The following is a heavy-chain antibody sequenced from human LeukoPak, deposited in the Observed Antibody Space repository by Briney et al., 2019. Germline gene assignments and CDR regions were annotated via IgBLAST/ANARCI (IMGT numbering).Heavy chain of an antibody. CDR1: GYTFTSYG. CDR3: ARSYDYGVSNWFDP. CDR2: ISAYNGNS. J-gene: IGHJ5*02. D-gene: IGHD4-17*01. V-gene: IGHV1-18*01. Sequence: ASVKVSCTASGYTFTSYGISWVRQAPGQGLEWMGWISAYNGNSNYAQKLQGRVTMTTDTSTSTAYMELSSLRSEDTAVYYCARSYDYGVSNWFDPWGQGTLVTVSS.